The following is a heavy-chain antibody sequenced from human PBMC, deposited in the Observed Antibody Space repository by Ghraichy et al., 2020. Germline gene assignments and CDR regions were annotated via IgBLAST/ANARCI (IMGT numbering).Heavy chain of an antibody. V-gene: IGHV3-23*01. Sequence: LSLTCAASGFTFSSYAMSWVRQAPGKGLEWVSAISGSGGSTYYADSVKGRFTISRDNSKNTLYLQMNSLRAEDTAVYYCAKGPGIAVAEPIYWGQGTLVTVSS. CDR2: ISGSGGST. CDR3: AKGPGIAVAEPIY. J-gene: IGHJ4*02. CDR1: GFTFSSYA. D-gene: IGHD6-19*01.